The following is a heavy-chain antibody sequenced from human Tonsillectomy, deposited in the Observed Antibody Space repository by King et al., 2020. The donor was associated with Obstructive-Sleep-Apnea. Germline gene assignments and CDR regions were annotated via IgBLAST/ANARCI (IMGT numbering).Heavy chain of an antibody. Sequence: VQLVESGGGVVRPGGSLRLSCAASGFTFDDYGMSWVRQAPGKGLEWVSGIHWNGGSTAYAASVKGRFTISRDNARNSLYLQMNSLRAEDTALYHCARNRSGNYPYYYYAMDVWGPGTTVTVSS. D-gene: IGHD1-26*01. V-gene: IGHV3-20*01. CDR1: GFTFDDYG. J-gene: IGHJ6*02. CDR3: ARNRSGNYPYYYYAMDV. CDR2: IHWNGGST.